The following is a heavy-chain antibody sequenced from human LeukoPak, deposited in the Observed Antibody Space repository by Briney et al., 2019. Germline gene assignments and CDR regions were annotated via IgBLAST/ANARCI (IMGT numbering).Heavy chain of an antibody. Sequence: GGSLRLSCAASGFTFSSYSMNWVRQAPGKGLEWVSSISSSSSYIYYADSVKGRFTISRDNAKNSLYLQMNSLRAEDTAVYYCARDQRVRGVILDYFDYWGQGTLVTVSS. V-gene: IGHV3-21*01. J-gene: IGHJ4*02. D-gene: IGHD3-10*01. CDR2: ISSSSSYI. CDR3: ARDQRVRGVILDYFDY. CDR1: GFTFSSYS.